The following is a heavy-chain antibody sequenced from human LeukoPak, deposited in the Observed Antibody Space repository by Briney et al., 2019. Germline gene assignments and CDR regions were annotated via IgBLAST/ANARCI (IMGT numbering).Heavy chain of an antibody. CDR1: GGSISSGDYY. D-gene: IGHD2-15*01. CDR3: ARNGVVAATKCFDY. CDR2: IYYSGST. Sequence: PSETLSLICTVSGGSISSGDYYWSWIRQPPGKGLEWIGYIYYSGSTYYNPSLKSRVTISVDTSKHQFSLKLSSVTAADTAVYYCARNGVVAATKCFDYWGQGTLVTVSS. V-gene: IGHV4-30-4*08. J-gene: IGHJ4*02.